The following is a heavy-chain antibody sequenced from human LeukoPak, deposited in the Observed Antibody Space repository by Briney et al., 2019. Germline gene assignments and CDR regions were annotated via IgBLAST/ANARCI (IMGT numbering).Heavy chain of an antibody. CDR3: ARYSDNWFDP. V-gene: IGHV4-59*08. CDR1: GGSINTYY. CDR2: IDYSGST. D-gene: IGHD6-13*01. J-gene: IGHJ5*02. Sequence: PSETLSLTCSVSGGSINTYYWSWIRQPPGKGLEWIGYIDYSGSTNYNPSLKSRVTISVDTSKTQFSLKLTSVTAVDTAVFYCARYSDNWFDPWGQGTLVTVSS.